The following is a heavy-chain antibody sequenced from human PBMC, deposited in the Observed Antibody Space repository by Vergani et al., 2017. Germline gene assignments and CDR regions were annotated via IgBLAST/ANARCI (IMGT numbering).Heavy chain of an antibody. D-gene: IGHD2-2*01. J-gene: IGHJ4*02. CDR3: AKGGPLDIVVVPAAMGVDY. CDR2: ISGSGGST. CDR1: GFTFSSYA. Sequence: EVQLVESGGGLVQPGGSLRLSCAASGFTFSSYAMSWVRQAPGKGLEWVSAISGSGGSTYYADSVKVRFTISRDNSKNTLYLQMNSLRAEDTAVYYCAKGGPLDIVVVPAAMGVDYWGQGTLVTVSS. V-gene: IGHV3-23*04.